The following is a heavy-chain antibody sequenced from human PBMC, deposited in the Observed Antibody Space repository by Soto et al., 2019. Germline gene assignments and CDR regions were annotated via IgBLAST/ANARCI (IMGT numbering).Heavy chain of an antibody. J-gene: IGHJ4*02. CDR1: GFTFSSYA. V-gene: IGHV3-23*01. CDR3: AKATMPMVALCYFDY. CDR2: ISGSGGST. Sequence: EVQLLESGGGLVQPGGSLRLSCAGSGFTFSSYAMSWVRQAPGKGLEWVSAISGSGGSTYYADSVKGRFTISRDNSKNTLYLQMNSLRAEDTAVYYCAKATMPMVALCYFDYWGQGTLVTVSS. D-gene: IGHD2-8*01.